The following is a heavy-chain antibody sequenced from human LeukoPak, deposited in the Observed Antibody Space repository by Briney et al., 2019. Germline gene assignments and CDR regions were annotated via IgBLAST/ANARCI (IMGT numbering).Heavy chain of an antibody. V-gene: IGHV3-23*01. CDR1: GVTFSSYG. J-gene: IGHJ4*02. CDR3: AKELTTERTPGVDS. Sequence: PGGSLRLSCAASGVTFSSYGMSWVRQAPGTGLEWVSAISGSGDTTFYADSVKGRFTISRDNSKKTLYLQVNSLRAEDTAVYFCAKELTTERTPGVDSWGQGTLVTVSS. CDR2: ISGSGDTT. D-gene: IGHD4-17*01.